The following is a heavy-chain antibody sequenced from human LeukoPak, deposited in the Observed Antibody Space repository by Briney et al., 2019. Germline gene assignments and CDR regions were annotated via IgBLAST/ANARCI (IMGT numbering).Heavy chain of an antibody. J-gene: IGHJ4*02. V-gene: IGHV4-38-2*01. D-gene: IGHD3-10*01. CDR1: GYSISGGYY. CDR2: IYHTGST. CDR3: ARAGWIITSGIDY. Sequence: SETLSLTCGVSGYSISGGYYWAWSRPPPGGGVGWIGTIYHTGSTYYPPSLGSRVTISVDTSKNEFSLNLNSVTAADTAVYYCARAGWIITSGIDYWGQGALVTVSS.